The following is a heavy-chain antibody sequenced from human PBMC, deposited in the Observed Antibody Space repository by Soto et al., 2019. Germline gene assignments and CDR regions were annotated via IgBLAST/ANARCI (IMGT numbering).Heavy chain of an antibody. V-gene: IGHV3-30*18. CDR1: GFTFSSYG. Sequence: QVQLVESGGGVVQPGRSLRLSCAASGFTFSSYGMHWVRQAPGKGLEWVAVISYDGSNKYYADSVKGRFTISRDNSKNTLYLQMNSLGAEDTAVYYCAKDHTRGGFWSGYYTGIRYYYYGMDVWGQGTTVTVSS. J-gene: IGHJ6*02. D-gene: IGHD3-3*01. CDR2: ISYDGSNK. CDR3: AKDHTRGGFWSGYYTGIRYYYYGMDV.